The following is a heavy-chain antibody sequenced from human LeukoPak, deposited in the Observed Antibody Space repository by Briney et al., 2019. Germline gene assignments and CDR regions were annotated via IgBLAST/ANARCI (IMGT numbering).Heavy chain of an antibody. CDR3: ARGVLVYGMDV. J-gene: IGHJ6*02. CDR2: IYYSGST. V-gene: IGHV4-59*08. CDR1: GGSISSYY. D-gene: IGHD2-8*02. Sequence: SETLSLTCTVSGGSISSYYWSWIRRPPGKGLEWIGYIYYSGSTNYNPSLKSRVTISVDTSKNQFSLKLSSVTAAGTAVYYCARGVLVYGMDVWGQGTTVTVSS.